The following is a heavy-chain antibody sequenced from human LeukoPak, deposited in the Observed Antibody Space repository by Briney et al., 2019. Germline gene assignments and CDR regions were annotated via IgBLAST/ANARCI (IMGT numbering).Heavy chain of an antibody. CDR3: ARHFNGLPYYFDY. Sequence: SETLSLTCTVSGGSISNYYWSWIRQPPGKGLEWIGYIYDSGSTNNNPSLKSRVTISVDTSKNQFSLKLSSVTAADTAVYYCARHFNGLPYYFDYWGQGTLVTVSS. CDR2: IYDSGST. CDR1: GGSISNYY. D-gene: IGHD2-8*01. V-gene: IGHV4-59*08. J-gene: IGHJ4*02.